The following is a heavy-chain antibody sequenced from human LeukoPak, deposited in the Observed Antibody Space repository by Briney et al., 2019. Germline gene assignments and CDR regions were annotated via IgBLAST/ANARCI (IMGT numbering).Heavy chain of an antibody. CDR2: FDPEDGET. Sequence: SVKVSCKVSGYTLTEISMHWVRQAPGKGLEWMGGFDPEDGETIYAQKFQGRVTMTEDTSTDTAYMELSSLRSEDTAVYYCATDGDNYDILTGYYSWGQGTLVTVSS. D-gene: IGHD3-9*01. V-gene: IGHV1-24*01. CDR1: GYTLTEIS. J-gene: IGHJ4*02. CDR3: ATDGDNYDILTGYYS.